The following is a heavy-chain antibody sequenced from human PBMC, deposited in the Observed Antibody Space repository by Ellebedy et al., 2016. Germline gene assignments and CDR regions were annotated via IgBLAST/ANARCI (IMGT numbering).Heavy chain of an antibody. D-gene: IGHD3-3*01. Sequence: SVKVSXXASGGTFSSYAISWVRQAPGQGLEWMGRIIPILGIANYAQKFQGRVTITADKSTSTAYMELSSLRSEDTAVYYCAKSSNYDFWSGPLDPWGQGTLVTVSS. CDR1: GGTFSSYA. V-gene: IGHV1-69*04. CDR2: IIPILGIA. CDR3: AKSSNYDFWSGPLDP. J-gene: IGHJ5*02.